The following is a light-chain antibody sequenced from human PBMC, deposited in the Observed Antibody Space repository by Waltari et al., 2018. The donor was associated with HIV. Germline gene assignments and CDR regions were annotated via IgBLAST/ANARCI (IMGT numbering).Light chain of an antibody. CDR2: EGD. CDR1: SSDVGCYNF. CDR3: CSYAGSSTYVV. Sequence: QSALTQPASVSGSPGKSITISCTGTSSDVGCYNFVSWYQQHPGNAPKLIIYEGDKRPSGVSYRFSGSKSGSTASLTSSGLQAEDEADYYCCSYAGSSTYVVFGGGTQLTVL. J-gene: IGLJ2*01. V-gene: IGLV2-23*01.